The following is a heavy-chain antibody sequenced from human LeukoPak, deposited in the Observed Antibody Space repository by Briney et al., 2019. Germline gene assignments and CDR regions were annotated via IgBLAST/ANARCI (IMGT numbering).Heavy chain of an antibody. J-gene: IGHJ6*02. CDR1: GFTVSSNY. CDR3: ARGLLLWFGEKTYYYYGMDV. Sequence: GGSLRLSCAASGFTVSSNYMSWVRQAPGKGLEWVSVIYSGGSTYYADSVKGRFTISRDNSKNTLYLQMNSLRAEDTAVYYCARGLLLWFGEKTYYYYGMDVWGQGTTVTVSS. V-gene: IGHV3-66*01. D-gene: IGHD3-10*01. CDR2: IYSGGST.